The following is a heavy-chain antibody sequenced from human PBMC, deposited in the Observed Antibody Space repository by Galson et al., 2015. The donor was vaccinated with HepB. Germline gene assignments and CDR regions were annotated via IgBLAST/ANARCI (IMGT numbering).Heavy chain of an antibody. J-gene: IGHJ6*02. Sequence: SVKVSCKASGFTFTSSAMQWVRQARGQRLEWIGWIVVGSGNTNYAQKFQERVTITRDMSTSTAYMELSSLRSEDTAVYYCAAGGSVTTADGMDVWGQGTTVTVS. CDR1: GFTFTSSA. CDR3: AAGGSVTTADGMDV. V-gene: IGHV1-58*02. CDR2: IVVGSGNT. D-gene: IGHD4-11*01.